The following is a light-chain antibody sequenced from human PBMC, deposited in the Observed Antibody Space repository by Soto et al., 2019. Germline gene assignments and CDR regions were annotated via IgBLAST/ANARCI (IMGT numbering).Light chain of an antibody. Sequence: DIQMTQSPSSLSASVGDRVTITCRASQGISNYLAWYQQQPGKVPKLLVYVASTLQSGVPSRFSGSGSGTDFTLTISSLQPEDVATYYCQKYNSAPWTFGQGTKVEIK. CDR1: QGISNY. J-gene: IGKJ1*01. CDR3: QKYNSAPWT. V-gene: IGKV1-27*01. CDR2: VAS.